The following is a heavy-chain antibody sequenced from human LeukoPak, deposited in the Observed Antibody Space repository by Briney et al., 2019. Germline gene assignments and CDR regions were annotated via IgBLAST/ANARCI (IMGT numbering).Heavy chain of an antibody. Sequence: GGSLRLSCAASGFTFTTYQMNWVRQAPGKGLEWVSYISNGGSTIYYADSVKGRFTISRDNAKNSLYLQMDSLRAEDTAVYYCARSPYGAYEVFDSWGQGTLVTVSS. CDR2: ISNGGSTI. D-gene: IGHD5-12*01. J-gene: IGHJ4*02. V-gene: IGHV3-48*03. CDR3: ARSPYGAYEVFDS. CDR1: GFTFTTYQ.